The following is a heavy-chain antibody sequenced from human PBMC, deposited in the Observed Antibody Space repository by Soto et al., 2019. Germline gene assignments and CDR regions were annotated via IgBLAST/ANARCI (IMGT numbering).Heavy chain of an antibody. CDR2: INPTDGST. Sequence: QVHLVQSGAEVKKPGASVKVSCKASGYISINYYIHWVRQAPGHGLEWMAIINPTDGSTNYAQKFQGSVTLTMDTSTSTVYMELSSLTSEDTAMYYCASHLAAGDLWGQGTLVTVSS. CDR1: GYISINYY. CDR3: ASHLAAGDL. J-gene: IGHJ4*02. D-gene: IGHD2-21*01. V-gene: IGHV1-46*01.